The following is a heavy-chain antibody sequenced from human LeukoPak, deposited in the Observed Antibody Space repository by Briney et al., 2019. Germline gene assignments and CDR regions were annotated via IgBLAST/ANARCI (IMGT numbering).Heavy chain of an antibody. Sequence: PGGSLRLSCAASGFTFTTYEMNWIRQAPGKGLEWVSYISSSGITIYYEDSVRGRFTISRDNSKNTMYLQMNGLRAEDTAVYYCTKGGSSSWDYFDYWGQGTLVTVSS. CDR3: TKGGSSSWDYFDY. D-gene: IGHD6-13*01. CDR1: GFTFTTYE. CDR2: ISSSGITI. J-gene: IGHJ4*02. V-gene: IGHV3-48*03.